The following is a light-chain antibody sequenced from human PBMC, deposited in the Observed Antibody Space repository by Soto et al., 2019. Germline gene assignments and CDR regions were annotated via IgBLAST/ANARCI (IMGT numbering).Light chain of an antibody. CDR3: QQYVTSPWT. CDR2: GAS. Sequence: EIVLTQSPGTLSLSPGERATLSCRASQSISSTFLAWYQQKPGQAPRLLIFGASTRATGIPDRFSGSGSGTAFTLTISRLEPEDFALYYCQQYVTSPWTFGQGTKVDI. CDR1: QSISSTF. J-gene: IGKJ1*01. V-gene: IGKV3-20*01.